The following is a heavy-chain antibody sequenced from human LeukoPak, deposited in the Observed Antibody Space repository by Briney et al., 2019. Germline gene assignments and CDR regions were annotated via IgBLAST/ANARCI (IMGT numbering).Heavy chain of an antibody. CDR3: ASSDGYSSGWYDAPLDY. J-gene: IGHJ4*02. D-gene: IGHD6-19*01. CDR1: GYTFTSYG. CDR2: ISAYNGNT. Sequence: ASVKVSCKASGYTFTSYGISWVRQAPGQGLEWMGWISAYNGNTNYAQKLQGRVTMTTDTSTSTAYMELRSLRSDGTAVYYCASSDGYSSGWYDAPLDYWGQGTLVTVSS. V-gene: IGHV1-18*01.